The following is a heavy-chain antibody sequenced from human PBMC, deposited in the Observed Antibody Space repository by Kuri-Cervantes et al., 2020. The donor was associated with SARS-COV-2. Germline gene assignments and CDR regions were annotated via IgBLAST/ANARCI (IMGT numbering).Heavy chain of an antibody. Sequence: SETLSLTCTVSGGSISSYYWSWIRQPPGKGLEWIGYIYYSGSTNYNPSLKSRVTISVDTSRSQLSLTLHSVTAADRAEYFCARSQVLKHLDWSSKLSFRYYVDFWYKGTTVTVSS. V-gene: IGHV4-59*01. CDR3: ARSQVLKHLDWSSKLSFRYYVDF. D-gene: IGHD3-16*01. CDR1: GGSISSYY. J-gene: IGHJ6*04. CDR2: IYYSGST.